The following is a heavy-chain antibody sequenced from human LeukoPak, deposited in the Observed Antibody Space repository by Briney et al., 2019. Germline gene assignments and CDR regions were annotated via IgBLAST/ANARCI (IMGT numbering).Heavy chain of an antibody. CDR3: ARGDIHSGSRYDY. J-gene: IGHJ4*02. CDR1: GGSVSSGSYY. V-gene: IGHV4-61*01. CDR2: IYYSGST. D-gene: IGHD3-10*01. Sequence: PSETLFLTCTVSGGSVSSGSYYWSWIRQPPGKGLEWIGYIYYSGSTNYNPSLKSRVTISVDTSKNQFSLKLTSVTAADTAVYYCARGDIHSGSRYDYWGQGTLVTVSS.